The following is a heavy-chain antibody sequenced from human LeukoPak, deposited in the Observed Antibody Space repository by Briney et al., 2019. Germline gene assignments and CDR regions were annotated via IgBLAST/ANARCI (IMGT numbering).Heavy chain of an antibody. CDR3: ARGPRPHTVTTSYNWFDP. V-gene: IGHV1-8*01. CDR2: MNPNSGNT. J-gene: IGHJ5*02. D-gene: IGHD4-17*01. CDR1: GYTFTSYD. Sequence: ASVKVSCKASGYTFTSYDINWVRQATGQGLEWMGWMNPNSGNTGYAQKFQGRVTMTRNTSISTAYMELSSLRSEDTAVYYCARGPRPHTVTTSYNWFDPWGQGTLVTVSS.